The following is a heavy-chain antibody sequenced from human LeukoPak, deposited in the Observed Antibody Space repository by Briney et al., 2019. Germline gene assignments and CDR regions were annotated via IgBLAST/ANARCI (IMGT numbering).Heavy chain of an antibody. J-gene: IGHJ4*02. CDR3: AREVGWELPFDY. V-gene: IGHV3-48*03. CDR1: GFTFSSYE. D-gene: IGHD1-26*01. CDR2: ISSSGNTI. Sequence: GGSLRLSCAASGFTFSSYEMNWVRQAPGKGLEWVSYISSSGNTIYYADSVKGRFTISRDNAKNSLYLQMNSLRAEDTAVYYCAREVGWELPFDYWGQGTLVTVSS.